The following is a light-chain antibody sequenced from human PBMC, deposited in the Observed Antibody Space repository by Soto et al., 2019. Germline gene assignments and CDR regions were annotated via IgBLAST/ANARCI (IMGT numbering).Light chain of an antibody. J-gene: IGLJ1*01. Sequence: QSVLTQPPSASGSPGQSVTISCTGTSSDVGDYNYVSWYQQHPGKAPKLMIYEVSKRPSGVPDRFSGSKSGNTASPTVSGLQAEDEADYYCSSYAGSNIHYVFGTGTKVTVL. CDR3: SSYAGSNIHYV. V-gene: IGLV2-8*01. CDR1: SSDVGDYNY. CDR2: EVS.